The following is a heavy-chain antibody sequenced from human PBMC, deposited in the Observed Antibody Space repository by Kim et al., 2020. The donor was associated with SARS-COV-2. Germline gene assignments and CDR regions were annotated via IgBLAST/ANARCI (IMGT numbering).Heavy chain of an antibody. J-gene: IGHJ4*02. CDR3: ASQPDY. Sequence: YNSGSTYYNPSLESRVTISVDTSKNQFSLKLSSVTAADTAMYYCASQPDYWGQGTLVTVSS. CDR2: YNSGST. V-gene: IGHV4-30-4*01.